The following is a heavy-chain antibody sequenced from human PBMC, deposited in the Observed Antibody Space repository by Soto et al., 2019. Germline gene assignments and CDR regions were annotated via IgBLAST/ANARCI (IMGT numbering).Heavy chain of an antibody. V-gene: IGHV1-69*01. Sequence: QVQLVQSGAEVKKPGSSVKVYCKTSGVSFNNNGIGWVRQAPGHGLEWMGGVSPPFRTSNYARKFQGRISITADASTGTVNMELISLTSEDTAQYYCARVLYYGSGSYSPYGMDVWGQGTTVTVSS. J-gene: IGHJ6*02. CDR3: ARVLYYGSGSYSPYGMDV. D-gene: IGHD3-10*01. CDR2: VSPPFRTS. CDR1: GVSFNNNG.